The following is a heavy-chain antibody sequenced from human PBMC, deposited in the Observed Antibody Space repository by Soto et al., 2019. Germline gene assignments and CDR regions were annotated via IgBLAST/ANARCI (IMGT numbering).Heavy chain of an antibody. D-gene: IGHD2-15*01. V-gene: IGHV1-46*01. CDR1: GYIFTAYS. Sequence: QVQLEQSGAEVKKPGASVKVSCKASGYIFTAYSMHWVRRAPGQGLQWMGVVNPSGGSTNYAQKFQCRITLTRDTSRNTFYMDLSSLTSEDTAVYYCAREENCSDGICYSEYFQRWGQGTLVTVSS. CDR3: AREENCSDGICYSEYFQR. CDR2: VNPSGGST. J-gene: IGHJ1*01.